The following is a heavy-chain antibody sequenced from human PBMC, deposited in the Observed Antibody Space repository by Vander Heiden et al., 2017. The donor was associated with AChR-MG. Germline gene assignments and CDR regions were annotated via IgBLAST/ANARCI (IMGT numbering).Heavy chain of an antibody. CDR3: AREAFYYGSGSYYEPFDY. CDR1: GFTFSSYG. CDR2: IWYDGSNK. V-gene: IGHV3-33*01. J-gene: IGHJ4*02. Sequence: VQLVESGGGVVQPGRSLRLSCAASGFTFSSYGMHWVRQAPGKGLEWVAVIWYDGSNKYYADSVKGRFTISRDNSKNTLYRQMNSLRAEDTAVYYCAREAFYYGSGSYYEPFDYWGQGTLVTVSS. D-gene: IGHD3-10*01.